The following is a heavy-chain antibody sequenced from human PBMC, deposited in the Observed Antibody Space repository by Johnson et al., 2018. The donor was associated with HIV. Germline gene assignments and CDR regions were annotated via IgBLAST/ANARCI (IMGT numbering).Heavy chain of an antibody. V-gene: IGHV3-13*01. Sequence: QLVESGGGLVKPGGSLRLSCAASGFTFSSYDMHWVRQATGKGLEWVSAIGTAGDTYYPGSVKGRFTISRENAKNSFYLQMNDLRVGDTAVFYCARRRQGSASYSDPFDIWGQGTMVTVSS. CDR1: GFTFSSYD. J-gene: IGHJ3*02. CDR3: ARRRQGSASYSDPFDI. D-gene: IGHD2-15*01. CDR2: IGTAGDT.